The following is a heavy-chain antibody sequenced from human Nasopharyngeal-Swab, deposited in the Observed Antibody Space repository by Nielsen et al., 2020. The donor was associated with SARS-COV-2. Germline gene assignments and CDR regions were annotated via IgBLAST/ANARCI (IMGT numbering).Heavy chain of an antibody. CDR3: ARGYCSGGSCYLGVDY. V-gene: IGHV1-46*01. CDR2: INPSGGST. D-gene: IGHD2-15*01. J-gene: IGHJ4*02. Sequence: WVRQAPGQGLEWMGIINPSGGSTSYAQKFQGRVTMTRDTSTSTVYIELSSLRSEDTAVYYCARGYCSGGSCYLGVDYWGQGTLVTVSS.